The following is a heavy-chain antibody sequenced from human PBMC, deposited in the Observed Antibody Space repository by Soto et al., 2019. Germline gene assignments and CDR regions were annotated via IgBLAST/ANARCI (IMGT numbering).Heavy chain of an antibody. J-gene: IGHJ1*01. CDR1: GAYISDFS. CDR2: ITVNGNT. V-gene: IGHV4-4*07. Sequence: QVQQLESGPGLVKPWDTLSLTCTVSGAYISDFSWSWIRQPAGKGLEWIGRITVNGNTQYNPSFRSRVTMSMDTSRNQFSPTPQSATAADTALYYCARESGENWTYEAHWGQGTLVTVSS. D-gene: IGHD1-7*01. CDR3: ARESGENWTYEAH.